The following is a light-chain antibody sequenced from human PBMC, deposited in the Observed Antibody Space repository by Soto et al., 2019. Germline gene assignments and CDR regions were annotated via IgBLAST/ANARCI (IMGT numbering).Light chain of an antibody. V-gene: IGLV1-40*01. CDR1: SSNIGTPYD. CDR2: GNS. J-gene: IGLJ2*01. Sequence: QSVLTQPPSVSGAPGQTVTISCTGSSSNIGTPYDVHWYQQLPGTAPKLLIYGNSNRPSGVPDRFSGSKSGTSASLAITGLQAEDEDDYYCQSYDSTLSGYVIFGGGTKLTVL. CDR3: QSYDSTLSGYVI.